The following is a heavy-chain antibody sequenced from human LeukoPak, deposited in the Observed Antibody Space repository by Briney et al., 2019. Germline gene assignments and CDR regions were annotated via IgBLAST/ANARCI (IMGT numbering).Heavy chain of an antibody. D-gene: IGHD5-24*01. J-gene: IGHJ4*02. V-gene: IGHV3-23*01. CDR1: ASTPPNSD. CDR2: IVISDGSR. CDR3: AEGVASTGATY. Sequence: GGSLRLSCAASASTPPNSDMTCVRQAPGKGLEWVSTIVISDGSRYYADSVKGRFTISRDNSQNTLFLQMSNLRAEDTAVYYCAEGVASTGATYWGQGTLVTVSS.